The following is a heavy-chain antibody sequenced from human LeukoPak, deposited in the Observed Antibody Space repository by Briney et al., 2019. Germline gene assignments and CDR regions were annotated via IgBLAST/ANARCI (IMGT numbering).Heavy chain of an antibody. Sequence: SETLSLTCTVSGGSISSSSYYWGWIRQPPGKGLEWIGEINHSGSTNYNPSLKSRVTISVDTSKNQFPLKLSSVTAADTAVYYCARRGTGSGWLLRYFDYWGQGTLVTVSS. CDR3: ARRGTGSGWLLRYFDY. CDR1: GGSISSSSYY. J-gene: IGHJ4*02. CDR2: INHSGST. D-gene: IGHD6-19*01. V-gene: IGHV4-39*06.